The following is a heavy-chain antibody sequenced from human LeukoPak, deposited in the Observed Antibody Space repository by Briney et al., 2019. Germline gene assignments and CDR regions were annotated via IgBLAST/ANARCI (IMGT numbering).Heavy chain of an antibody. CDR3: AREDTAMVLIDY. D-gene: IGHD5-18*01. J-gene: IGHJ4*02. Sequence: GRSLRLSCAASGFTFSSYAMHWVRQAPGKGLEWVAVISYDGSSKYYADSVKGRFTISRDNSKNTLYLQMNSLRAEDTAVYYCAREDTAMVLIDYWGQGTLVTVSS. CDR2: ISYDGSSK. CDR1: GFTFSSYA. V-gene: IGHV3-30-3*01.